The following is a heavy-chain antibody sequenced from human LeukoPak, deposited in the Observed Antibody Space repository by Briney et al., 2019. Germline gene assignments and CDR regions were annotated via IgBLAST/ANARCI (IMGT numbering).Heavy chain of an antibody. V-gene: IGHV4-59*08. D-gene: IGHD3-9*01. Sequence: SETLSLTCTVSGGSISSYYWSWIRQPPRKGLEWIGYIYYSGSTNYNPSPKSRVTISVDTSKNQFSLKLSSVTAADTAVYYCASSPTPYYDILTGYPNWYFDLWGRGTLVTVSS. CDR3: ASSPTPYYDILTGYPNWYFDL. J-gene: IGHJ2*01. CDR2: IYYSGST. CDR1: GGSISSYY.